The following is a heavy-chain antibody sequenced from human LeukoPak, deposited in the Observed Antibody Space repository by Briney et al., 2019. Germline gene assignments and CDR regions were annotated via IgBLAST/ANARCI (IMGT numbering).Heavy chain of an antibody. CDR3: ARAQGDGYNWRDYYYMDV. CDR1: GFTFRNSG. Sequence: PGGTLRLSCAASGFTFRNSGMSWVRQAPGKGLEWVSGISAGGGSTYYADSVKGRFTISRDNSKNTLYLQMNSLRAEDTAVYYYARAQGDGYNWRDYYYMDVWGKGTTVTVSS. J-gene: IGHJ6*03. CDR2: ISAGGGST. D-gene: IGHD5-24*01. V-gene: IGHV3-23*01.